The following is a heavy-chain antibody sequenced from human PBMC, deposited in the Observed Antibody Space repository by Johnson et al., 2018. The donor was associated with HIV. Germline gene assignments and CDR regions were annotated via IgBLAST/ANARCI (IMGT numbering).Heavy chain of an antibody. J-gene: IGHJ3*02. D-gene: IGHD6-19*01. CDR3: ARWGSGPTGDAVDI. CDR2: IGTAGDT. CDR1: GFTFSSYD. Sequence: VQLVESGGGLVQPGGSLRLSCAASGFTFSSYDMHWVRQATGKGLEWVSAIGTAGDTYYPGSVKGRFTISRENAKNSLYLQMNSLRAGDTAVYYCARWGSGPTGDAVDIWGQGTMVTVSS. V-gene: IGHV3-13*01.